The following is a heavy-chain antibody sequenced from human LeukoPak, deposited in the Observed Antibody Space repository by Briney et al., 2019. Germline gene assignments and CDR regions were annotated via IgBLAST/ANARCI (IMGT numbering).Heavy chain of an antibody. Sequence: GGSLRLSCAASGSTFSSYSMNWVRQAPGKGLEWVSAISGSGGSTYYADSVKGRFTISRDNSKNTLYLQMNSLRAEDTAVYYCAKMYGSGSYSVWYFDYWGQGTLVTVSS. CDR3: AKMYGSGSYSVWYFDY. J-gene: IGHJ4*02. V-gene: IGHV3-23*01. D-gene: IGHD3-10*01. CDR1: GSTFSSYS. CDR2: ISGSGGST.